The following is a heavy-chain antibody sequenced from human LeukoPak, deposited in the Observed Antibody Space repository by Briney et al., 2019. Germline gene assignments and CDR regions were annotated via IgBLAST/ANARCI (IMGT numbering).Heavy chain of an antibody. CDR3: ARDILTGSQSRFQH. CDR2: IKEDGSEK. Sequence: GGSLRLSCAASGFTFSSYWMTWVRQAPGKGLEWVANIKEDGSEKYYVDSVKGRFIISRDNAKNSLYLQMNSLRAEDTAVYYCARDILTGSQSRFQHWGQGTLVTVSS. V-gene: IGHV3-7*01. D-gene: IGHD3-9*01. CDR1: GFTFSSYW. J-gene: IGHJ1*01.